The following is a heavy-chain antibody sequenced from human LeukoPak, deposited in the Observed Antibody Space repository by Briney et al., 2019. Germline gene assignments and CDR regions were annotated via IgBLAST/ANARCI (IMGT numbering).Heavy chain of an antibody. CDR1: GFTFGTYA. CDR2: ISGSAGLT. V-gene: IGHV3-23*01. Sequence: GGSLRLSCAASGFTFGTYAMNWVRQAPGRGLEWVSGISGSAGLTYYADSVKGRFTIPRDNSKNMVFLQMNSLRAEDTAVYYCAKVFDYWGQGTLVTVSS. J-gene: IGHJ4*02. CDR3: AKVFDY.